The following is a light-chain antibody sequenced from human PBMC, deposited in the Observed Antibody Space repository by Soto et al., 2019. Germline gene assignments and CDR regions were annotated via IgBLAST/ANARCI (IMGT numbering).Light chain of an antibody. Sequence: EIVLTQSPGTLSLSPGERATLSCRASQSVTSRQLAWFQHKPGQAPRLLIYGASNRATGIPDRFSSSGPGTDFTLTIRRLEPEDFVVYFCQQYGSSPITFGQGTRLEIK. CDR3: QQYGSSPIT. CDR2: GAS. J-gene: IGKJ5*01. CDR1: QSVTSRQ. V-gene: IGKV3-20*01.